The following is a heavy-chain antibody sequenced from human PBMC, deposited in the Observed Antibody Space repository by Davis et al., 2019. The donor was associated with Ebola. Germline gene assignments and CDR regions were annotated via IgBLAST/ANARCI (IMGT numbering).Heavy chain of an antibody. V-gene: IGHV3-53*01. CDR2: IYSGGST. Sequence: GESLKISCAASGFTVSSNYMSWVRQAPGKGLEWVSVIYSGGSTYYADSVKGRFTISRDNSKNTLYLQMNSLRAEDTAVYYCARGEDYRDYWGQGTLVTVSS. D-gene: IGHD1-26*01. J-gene: IGHJ4*02. CDR1: GFTVSSNY. CDR3: ARGEDYRDY.